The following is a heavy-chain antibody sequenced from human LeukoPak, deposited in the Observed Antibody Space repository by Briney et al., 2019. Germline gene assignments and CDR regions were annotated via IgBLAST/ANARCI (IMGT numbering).Heavy chain of an antibody. CDR3: ANYYDSSGYYALDM. CDR2: INEDGSEK. V-gene: IGHV3-7*01. CDR1: GFTFSRYW. J-gene: IGHJ3*02. D-gene: IGHD3-22*01. Sequence: GGSLRLSCAASGFTFSRYWMSWVRQAPGKGLEWVANINEDGSEKNYVDSVKGRFTISRDNAKNSLYLEMNSLTAEDTAVYHCANYYDSSGYYALDMWGQGTMVTVSP.